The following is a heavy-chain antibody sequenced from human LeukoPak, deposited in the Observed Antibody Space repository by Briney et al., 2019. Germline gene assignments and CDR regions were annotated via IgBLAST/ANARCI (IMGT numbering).Heavy chain of an antibody. CDR1: GGSVTSDY. Sequence: PSETLSLTRTVSGGSVTSDYWSWIRQPAGKGLEWIGRIYFSGSINYNPSLRSRVAMSVDTSKNQLSLRLSSVTAADTAVYYCARGAGPFDYWGQGTLVTVSS. V-gene: IGHV4-4*07. J-gene: IGHJ4*02. CDR2: IYFSGSI. D-gene: IGHD6-19*01. CDR3: ARGAGPFDY.